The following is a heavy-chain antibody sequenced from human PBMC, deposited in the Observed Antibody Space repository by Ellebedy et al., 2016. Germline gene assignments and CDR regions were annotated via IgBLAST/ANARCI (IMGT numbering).Heavy chain of an antibody. V-gene: IGHV3-23*01. CDR1: GFTFSSYA. CDR2: ISGSGGST. Sequence: GESLKISXAASGFTFSSYAMSWVRQAPGKGLEWVSAISGSGGSTYYADSVKGRFTISRDNSKNTLYLQMNSLRAEDTAVYYCARDRPGIAAAGTGYGMDVWGQGTTVTVSS. CDR3: ARDRPGIAAAGTGYGMDV. J-gene: IGHJ6*02. D-gene: IGHD6-13*01.